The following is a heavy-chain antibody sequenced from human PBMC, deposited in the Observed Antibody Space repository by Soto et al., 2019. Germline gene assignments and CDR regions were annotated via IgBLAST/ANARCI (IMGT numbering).Heavy chain of an antibody. D-gene: IGHD2-2*01. Sequence: GGSLRLSCAASGFTFSQFPMNWVRQAPGKGLEWISYISTGSSAIHYADSVRGRFTIFRDEATNSLYLQMNSLRAEDTAVYYCARDKGSSSWHSFDHWGQGILVTVSS. V-gene: IGHV3-48*01. CDR1: GFTFSQFP. CDR2: ISTGSSAI. J-gene: IGHJ4*02. CDR3: ARDKGSSSWHSFDH.